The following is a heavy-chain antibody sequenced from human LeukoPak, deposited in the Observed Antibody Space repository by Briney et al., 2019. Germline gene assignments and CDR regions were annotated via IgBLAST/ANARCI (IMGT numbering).Heavy chain of an antibody. J-gene: IGHJ4*02. CDR3: ARKLPKSGGSTWYYFDY. Sequence: SETLSLTCTVSGGSISSSSYYWGWIRQPPGKGLEWIGSIYYSGSTYYNPSLKSRVTISIDTSKNQLSLKLSSVTAADTAVYYCARKLPKSGGSTWYYFDYWGQGTLVTVSS. CDR2: IYYSGST. V-gene: IGHV4-39*07. D-gene: IGHD6-13*01. CDR1: GGSISSSSYY.